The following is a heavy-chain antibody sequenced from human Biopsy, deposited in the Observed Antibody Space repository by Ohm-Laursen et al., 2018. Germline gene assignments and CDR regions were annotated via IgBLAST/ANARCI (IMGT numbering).Heavy chain of an antibody. CDR3: ANSIVPIYYDVTGEGAFDV. D-gene: IGHD3-16*01. CDR1: GFNFSIYG. Sequence: SLSLSCTASGFNFSIYGMHWVRQAPGKGLEWVAVTSYAGNKKYFADSVKGRFTISRDNSKSTLYLQMNSLRAEDTAAYYCANSIVPIYYDVTGEGAFDVWGQGTMVTVSS. V-gene: IGHV3-30*18. J-gene: IGHJ3*01. CDR2: TSYAGNKK.